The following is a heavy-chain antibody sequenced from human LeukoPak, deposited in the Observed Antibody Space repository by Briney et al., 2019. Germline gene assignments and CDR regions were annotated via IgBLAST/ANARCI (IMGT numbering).Heavy chain of an antibody. J-gene: IGHJ5*02. CDR2: IYYSGRT. CDR1: GGSISSYS. Sequence: SETLSLTCTVSGGSISSYSWDWIRQPPGKGLEWIVHIYYSGRTTYNPSLKSPVTMSVDTSKNQFSLKLRPVTAADTAVYYCPRHEGSSWYRGFDPCGQGTLGTVSS. D-gene: IGHD6-13*01. CDR3: PRHEGSSWYRGFDP. V-gene: IGHV4-59*08.